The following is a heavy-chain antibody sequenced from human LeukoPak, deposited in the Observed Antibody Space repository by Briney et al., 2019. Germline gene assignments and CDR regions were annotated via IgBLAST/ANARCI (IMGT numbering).Heavy chain of an antibody. J-gene: IGHJ6*02. CDR1: GYTFTGYY. V-gene: IGHV1-2*02. D-gene: IGHD6-19*01. CDR3: ARDRPIAVAGDYYYYYGMDV. CDR2: INPNSGGT. Sequence: GASVKVSCKASGYTFTGYYMHWVRQAPGQGLEWMGWINPNSGGTNYAQKFQGRVTMTRDTSISTAYMELSRLRSDDTAVYYCARDRPIAVAGDYYYYYGMDVGGQGTTVTVAS.